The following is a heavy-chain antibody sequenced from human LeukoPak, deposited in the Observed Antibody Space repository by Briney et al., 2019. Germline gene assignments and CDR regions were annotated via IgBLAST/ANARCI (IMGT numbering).Heavy chain of an antibody. CDR3: ARALYFDWFNRNYYGMDV. J-gene: IGHJ6*04. D-gene: IGHD3-9*01. V-gene: IGHV4-61*01. CDR2: IYYSGST. Sequence: KPSETLSLTCTVSGGSVSSGSYYWSWIRQPPGKGREWIGYIYYSGSTNYNPSLKSRVTISVDTSKNQFSLKLSSVTAADTAVYYCARALYFDWFNRNYYGMDVWGKGTTVTVSS. CDR1: GGSVSSGSYY.